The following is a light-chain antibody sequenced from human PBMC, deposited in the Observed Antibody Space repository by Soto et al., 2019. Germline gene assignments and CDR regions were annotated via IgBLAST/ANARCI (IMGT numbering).Light chain of an antibody. V-gene: IGKV1-27*01. CDR2: AAS. J-gene: IGKJ4*01. Sequence: IQLTQSASSLSASVGDRATITCRASQGIDNHLAWYQQKPGKAPKLLIYAASTLQSGVPSRFTGSGSGTDFTLAISSLQPEDAATYYCQKCKVAPFTFGGGTKVDIK. CDR3: QKCKVAPFT. CDR1: QGIDNH.